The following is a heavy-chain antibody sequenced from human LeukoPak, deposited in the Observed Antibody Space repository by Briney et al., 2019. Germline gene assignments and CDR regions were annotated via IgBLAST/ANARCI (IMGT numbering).Heavy chain of an antibody. V-gene: IGHV3-23*01. CDR3: AKQYDFWSGPDY. D-gene: IGHD3-3*01. Sequence: GGSLRLSCAASGFTFSSYAMNWVRQAPGKGLEWVSGISGRGGSTYYADSVKGRFTISRDNSKNTLYLQMNSLRVEDTAVYYCAKQYDFWSGPDYWGQGTLVTVSS. CDR2: ISGRGGST. J-gene: IGHJ4*02. CDR1: GFTFSSYA.